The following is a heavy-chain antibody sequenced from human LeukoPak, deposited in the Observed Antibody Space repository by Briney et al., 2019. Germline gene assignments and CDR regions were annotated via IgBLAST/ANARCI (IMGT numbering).Heavy chain of an antibody. Sequence: GGSLRLSCAASGFTFNSYAMHWVRQAPGKGLEWVAVISYDGSNKYYADSVKGRFTISRDNSKNTLYLQMSSLRAEDTAVYYCARVALFYGGNPINDAFDIWGQGTMVTVSS. J-gene: IGHJ3*02. V-gene: IGHV3-30*04. CDR2: ISYDGSNK. CDR1: GFTFNSYA. CDR3: ARVALFYGGNPINDAFDI. D-gene: IGHD4-23*01.